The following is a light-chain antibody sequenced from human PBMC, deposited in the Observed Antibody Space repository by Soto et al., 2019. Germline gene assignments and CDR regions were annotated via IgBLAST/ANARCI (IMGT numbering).Light chain of an antibody. J-gene: IGKJ1*01. CDR2: GAS. CDR1: QSVSNSY. V-gene: IGKV3-20*01. CDR3: NHYGNSPPWT. Sequence: EIVLTQSPGTLSLSPGERGTLSCRASQSVSNSYLAWYQQRPGQAPRLLIYGASSRATGIPDRFSGSGSGTDFTLTINRLEPEDIAVYYCNHYGNSPPWTFGQGTKVEVK.